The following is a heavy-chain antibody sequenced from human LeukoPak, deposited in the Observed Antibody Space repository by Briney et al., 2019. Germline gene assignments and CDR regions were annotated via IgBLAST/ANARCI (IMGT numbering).Heavy chain of an antibody. D-gene: IGHD3-9*01. Sequence: GGSLRLSCAASGFTFSDYYMSWLRQAPGKGLEWVSYISSSGSTIYYADSVKGRFTISRDNAKNSLYLQMNSLRAEDTAVYYCARVVVDYDILTGADHYYYGMDVWGQGTTVTVSS. CDR1: GFTFSDYY. V-gene: IGHV3-11*01. CDR2: ISSSGSTI. CDR3: ARVVVDYDILTGADHYYYGMDV. J-gene: IGHJ6*02.